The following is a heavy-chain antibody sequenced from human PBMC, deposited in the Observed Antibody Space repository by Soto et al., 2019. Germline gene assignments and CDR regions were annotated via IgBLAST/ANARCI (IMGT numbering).Heavy chain of an antibody. J-gene: IGHJ5*02. D-gene: IGHD3-16*01. V-gene: IGHV4-4*07. Sequence: QVQLQESGPRLVQPSETLSLICSVSGGSISGYYWSWIRQPAGKGLEWIGRIYGSGSVDYHPSLKRRFHLSRSTTKELLPPKVGSGNAAGTAGYYCCMGQSAPFRVGGGFDPWGQGILVTVSA. CDR3: CMGQSAPFRVGGGFDP. CDR1: GGSISGYY. CDR2: IYGSGSV.